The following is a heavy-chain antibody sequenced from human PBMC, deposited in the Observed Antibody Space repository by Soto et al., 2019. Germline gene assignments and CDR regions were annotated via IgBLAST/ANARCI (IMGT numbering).Heavy chain of an antibody. CDR3: ARGEVGSSTSCYPY. D-gene: IGHD2-2*01. J-gene: IGHJ4*02. Sequence: QVQLQESGPGLVKPSQTLSLTCTVSGGSISSGGYYWSWIRQHPGKGLEWIGYIYYSGSTYYNPSLKSRITISVDTSKNQFSLKLSSVTAADTAVYYCARGEVGSSTSCYPYWGQGTLVTVSS. V-gene: IGHV4-31*03. CDR2: IYYSGST. CDR1: GGSISSGGYY.